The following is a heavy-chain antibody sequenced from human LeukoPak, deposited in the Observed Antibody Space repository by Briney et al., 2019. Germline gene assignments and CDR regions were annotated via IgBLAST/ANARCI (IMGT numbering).Heavy chain of an antibody. D-gene: IGHD1-1*01. V-gene: IGHV3-64D*06. CDR1: GFTFSNYA. CDR3: VKTTSLIGLLPPYDY. J-gene: IGHJ4*02. CDR2: ISSNGGST. Sequence: PGGSLRLSCSASGFTFSNYAMHWVRQAPGKGLQYVSAISSNGGSTYYADSVKGRFTISGDNSKSTLFLQMSSLRAEDSAVYFCVKTTSLIGLLPPYDYWGQGTLVTVSS.